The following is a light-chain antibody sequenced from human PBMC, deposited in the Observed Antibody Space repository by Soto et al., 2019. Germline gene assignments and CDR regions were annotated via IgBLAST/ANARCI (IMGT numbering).Light chain of an antibody. CDR1: QSVLSTSNNKNC. CDR3: QQYYSSPLT. J-gene: IGKJ5*01. V-gene: IGKV4-1*01. CDR2: WAS. Sequence: DIVMTQSPESLAVSLGERATINCKSSQSVLSTSNNKNCLSGYQQKPGQPPKLLISWASTRESGVPNRFSGSGSGTDFTLTISSLQAEDVAIYFCQQYYSSPLTFGQGTRLETK.